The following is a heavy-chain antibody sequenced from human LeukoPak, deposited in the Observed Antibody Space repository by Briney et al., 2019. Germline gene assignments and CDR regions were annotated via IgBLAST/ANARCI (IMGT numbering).Heavy chain of an antibody. Sequence: GGSLRLSCAASGFTFSSYSMNWVRQAPGKGLEWVSYISSSSSTIYCADSVKGRFTISRDNAKNSLYLQMNSLRDEDTAVYYCAREGGQRGYSGYGDYWGQGTLVTVSS. D-gene: IGHD5-12*01. CDR1: GFTFSSYS. CDR3: AREGGQRGYSGYGDY. J-gene: IGHJ4*02. V-gene: IGHV3-48*02. CDR2: ISSSSSTI.